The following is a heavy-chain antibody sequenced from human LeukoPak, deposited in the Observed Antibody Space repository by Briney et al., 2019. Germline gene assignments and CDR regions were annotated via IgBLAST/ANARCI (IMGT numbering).Heavy chain of an antibody. J-gene: IGHJ4*02. V-gene: IGHV1-18*04. CDR1: GYTFTSFG. Sequence: GASAKVSCKPSGYTFTSFGISWVRQAPGQGLEWMGWIGAYNGDTNYAQKFQGRVTMTTDTSTSTAYMDLRSLRSDDTAVYYCTRDHCSGDNCPSFDYWGQGTLVTVSS. CDR2: IGAYNGDT. CDR3: TRDHCSGDNCPSFDY. D-gene: IGHD2-15*01.